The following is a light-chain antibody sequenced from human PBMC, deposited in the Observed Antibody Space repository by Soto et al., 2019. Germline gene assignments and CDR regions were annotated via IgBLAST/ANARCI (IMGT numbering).Light chain of an antibody. V-gene: IGKV1-39*01. Sequence: DIQLTQSPSSLSASVGDRVTISCRTSQTINNNLNWYQQRPGKAPNLLIYSSSRLLSGVPPRFSGSGSGTDFTLTISSLQPEDFATYSCQQTYITPITFGQGTRLDIK. CDR2: SSS. CDR1: QTINNN. CDR3: QQTYITPIT. J-gene: IGKJ5*01.